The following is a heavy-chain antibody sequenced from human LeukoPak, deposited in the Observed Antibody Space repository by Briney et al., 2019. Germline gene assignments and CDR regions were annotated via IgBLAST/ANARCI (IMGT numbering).Heavy chain of an antibody. V-gene: IGHV3-7*01. CDR3: ARGRGWVDH. J-gene: IGHJ4*02. CDR2: IHDDGILE. CDR1: GFTFTAYA. Sequence: AGGSLRLSCAASGFTFTAYAMSWFRQAPGKGLEWVANIHDDGILEHYVDSVKGRFTISRDDAKHSVYLQLNSVRVEDTALYFCARGRGWVDHWGQGTRVTVSS. D-gene: IGHD3-16*01.